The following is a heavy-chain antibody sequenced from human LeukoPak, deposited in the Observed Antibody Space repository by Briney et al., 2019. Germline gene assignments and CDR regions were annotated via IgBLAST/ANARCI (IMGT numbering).Heavy chain of an antibody. CDR1: GFTFRNSG. CDR3: AKDRAGINLVRGVITGVMDV. Sequence: GGSLRLSCAASGFTFRNSGMHWVRQAPGKGLEWVAVIWYDGSNKYYRDSVKGRFTISRDNSKNTLYLQMNKLRDGDTAVYYCAKDRAGINLVRGVITGVMDVWGQGTTVTVSS. D-gene: IGHD3-10*01. J-gene: IGHJ6*02. CDR2: IWYDGSNK. V-gene: IGHV3-33*06.